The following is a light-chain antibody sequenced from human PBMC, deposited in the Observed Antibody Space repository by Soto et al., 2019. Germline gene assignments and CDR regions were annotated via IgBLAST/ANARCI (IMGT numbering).Light chain of an antibody. V-gene: IGKV3-11*01. CDR2: DAS. Sequence: IVLTQSPGTLSLAPGEMATLSCRASQSVSSYLAWYQQKPGQAPRLLIYDASNRATGIPARFSGSGSGTDFTLTISSLEPEDFAVYYCQQRRGTFGGGTKVDIK. CDR3: QQRRGT. J-gene: IGKJ4*01. CDR1: QSVSSY.